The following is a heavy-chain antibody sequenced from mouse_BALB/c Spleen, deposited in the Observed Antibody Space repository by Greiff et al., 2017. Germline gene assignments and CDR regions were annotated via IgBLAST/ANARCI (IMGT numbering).Heavy chain of an antibody. CDR1: GYTFTSYT. CDR3: ARSTMINPYYFDY. V-gene: IGHV1-4*02. CDR2: INPSSGYT. D-gene: IGHD2-4*01. J-gene: IGHJ2*01. Sequence: QVQLQQSAAELARPGASVKMSCKASGYTFTSYTMHWVKQRPGQGLEWIGYINPSSGYTEYNQKFKDKTTLTADKSSSTAYMQLSSLTSEDSAVYYCARSTMINPYYFDYWGQGTTLTVSS.